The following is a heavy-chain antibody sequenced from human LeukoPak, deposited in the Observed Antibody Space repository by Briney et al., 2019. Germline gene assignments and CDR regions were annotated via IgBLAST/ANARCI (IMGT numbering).Heavy chain of an antibody. D-gene: IGHD2-8*01. V-gene: IGHV4-4*07. Sequence: PSETLSLTCTVSGGSISSYYWSWIRQPAGKGLEWIGRIYTSGSTNYNPSLKSRVTMSVDTSKNQFSLKLSSVTAADTAVYYCARVYCTNGVCFLPDAFGIWGQGTMVTVSS. CDR3: ARVYCTNGVCFLPDAFGI. J-gene: IGHJ3*02. CDR2: IYTSGST. CDR1: GGSISSYY.